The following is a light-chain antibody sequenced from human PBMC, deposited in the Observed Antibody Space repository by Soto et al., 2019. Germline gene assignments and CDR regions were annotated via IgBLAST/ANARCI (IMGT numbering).Light chain of an antibody. CDR2: EVS. V-gene: IGLV2-14*01. CDR1: RSDIATYNY. Sequence: QSALTQPASVSGSPGQSITISCTGTRSDIATYNYVSWYQQHPGKAPKSLIYEVSNRPSGISNRFSGSKSGNTASLTISGLQAEDEAEYYCSSYTSSSTVVFGGGTKLTVL. J-gene: IGLJ2*01. CDR3: SSYTSSSTVV.